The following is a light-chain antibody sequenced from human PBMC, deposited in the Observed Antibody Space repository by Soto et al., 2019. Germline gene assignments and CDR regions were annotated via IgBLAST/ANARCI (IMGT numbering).Light chain of an antibody. V-gene: IGKV1-5*01. CDR1: QSVSGW. CDR2: GAS. J-gene: IGKJ3*01. CDR3: YHDHTHCDT. Sequence: IQIARAPCSLCVSLGEAAAVSSRTSQSVSGWLAWYQQKPGEAPKLLIYGASALPRGVPARFSGSGSVTKVELTIRSRHAVYAVMQNRYHDHTHCDTFGPGTKVDIK.